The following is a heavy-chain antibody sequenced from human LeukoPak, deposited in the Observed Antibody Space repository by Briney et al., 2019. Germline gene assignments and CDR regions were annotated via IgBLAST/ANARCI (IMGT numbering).Heavy chain of an antibody. Sequence: ASVKVSCQASGYTFTSYDINWVRQATGQGLEWMGWMNPNSGNTGYAQKFQGGVTMTRSTSISTAYMELSSLRSEDTAVYYCARVRGYCSSTSCYGWWFDPWGRGTLVTVSS. CDR3: ARVRGYCSSTSCYGWWFDP. V-gene: IGHV1-8*01. CDR1: GYTFTSYD. D-gene: IGHD2-2*01. J-gene: IGHJ5*02. CDR2: MNPNSGNT.